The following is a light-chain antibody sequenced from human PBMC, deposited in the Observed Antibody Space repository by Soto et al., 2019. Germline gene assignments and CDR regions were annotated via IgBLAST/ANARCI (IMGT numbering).Light chain of an antibody. CDR3: HQYGSSAWT. Sequence: ESVLTQSPGTLSLSPGERASLSCRASQSVSSSYLAWYQQRPGQAPRLLIYGASSRATGIPDRFSGSGSGTDFTLTTSRLEPEDFAVYYCHQYGSSAWTFGQGTKVEIK. CDR1: QSVSSSY. J-gene: IGKJ1*01. V-gene: IGKV3-20*01. CDR2: GAS.